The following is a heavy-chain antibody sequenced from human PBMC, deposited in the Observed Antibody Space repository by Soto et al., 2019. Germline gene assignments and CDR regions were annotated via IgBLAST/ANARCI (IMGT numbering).Heavy chain of an antibody. V-gene: IGHV3-66*01. CDR2: IYSGGNT. CDR3: ARDPGERTGMSA. J-gene: IGHJ6*02. Sequence: EVQVVESGGGLVQPGGSLRLTCAASGFTVSNDYMTWVRQAPGKGLEWVSVIYSGGNTYYGDSVKDRFTISRDNSKNLLYLQMNSLRVENTAIYYCARDPGERTGMSARGQGTTVTVSS. CDR1: GFTVSNDY. D-gene: IGHD1-26*01.